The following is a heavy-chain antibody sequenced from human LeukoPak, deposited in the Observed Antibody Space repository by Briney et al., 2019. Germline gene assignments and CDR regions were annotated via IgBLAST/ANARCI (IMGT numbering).Heavy chain of an antibody. Sequence: SETLSLTCTVSGGSISSYYWSWIRQPPGKGLEWIGYIYYSGSTNYNPSLKSRVTISVDTSKNQFSLKLNSVTAADTAVYYCAKNGQSGFSFDPWGQGTLVTVSS. V-gene: IGHV4-59*08. CDR3: AKNGQSGFSFDP. J-gene: IGHJ5*02. CDR1: GGSISSYY. D-gene: IGHD1-26*01. CDR2: IYYSGST.